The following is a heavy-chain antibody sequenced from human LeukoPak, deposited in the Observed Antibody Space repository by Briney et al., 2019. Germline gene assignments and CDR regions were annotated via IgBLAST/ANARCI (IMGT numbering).Heavy chain of an antibody. CDR2: IDSSSSTI. CDR3: ARASSGYGSHYYFYGMDV. Sequence: GGSLRLSCVASGFTFSSYSMNWVRQAPGKGLEWVSYIDSSSSTIYYADSVKGRFTISRGTAKNSLYLQINSLRDEDTAVYYCARASSGYGSHYYFYGMDVWGQGTTVTVSS. V-gene: IGHV3-48*02. CDR1: GFTFSSYS. D-gene: IGHD3-22*01. J-gene: IGHJ6*02.